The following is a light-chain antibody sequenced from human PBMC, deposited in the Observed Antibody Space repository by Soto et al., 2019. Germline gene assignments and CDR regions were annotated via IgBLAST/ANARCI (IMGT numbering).Light chain of an antibody. CDR3: QQYSVYWT. J-gene: IGKJ1*01. CDR1: QSVSTR. Sequence: EIQMTQSPSYMSTSVGDRIPIICRASQSVSTRLAWYQQKPGKAPKVLIYDASSWAGGVPSRFTGSGSGTEFTLTINSLQPDDFATYYCQQYSVYWTFGQGTKVDIK. CDR2: DAS. V-gene: IGKV1-5*02.